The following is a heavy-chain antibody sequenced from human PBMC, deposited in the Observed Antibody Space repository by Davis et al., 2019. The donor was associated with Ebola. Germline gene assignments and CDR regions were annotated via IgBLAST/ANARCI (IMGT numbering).Heavy chain of an antibody. D-gene: IGHD3-22*01. V-gene: IGHV3-30*18. CDR2: ISYDGSNK. CDR3: AKVDSSGYYPYYYYGMDV. J-gene: IGHJ6*02. CDR1: GFTFSSYG. Sequence: GESLKISCAASGFTFSSYGMHWVRQAPGKGLEWVAVISYDGSNKYYADSVKCRFTISRDNSKNTLYLQMNSLRAEDTAVYYCAKVDSSGYYPYYYYGMDVWGQGTTVTVSS.